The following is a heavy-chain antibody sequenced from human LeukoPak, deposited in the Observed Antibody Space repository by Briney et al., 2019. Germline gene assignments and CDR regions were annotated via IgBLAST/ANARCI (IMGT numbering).Heavy chain of an antibody. CDR2: INPRTGGT. CDR1: GYTFIGYY. CDR3: ARGGPDGSASLSFPY. V-gene: IGHV1-2*02. D-gene: IGHD3-22*01. J-gene: IGHJ4*02. Sequence: ASVKVSCMASGYTFIGYYIHWVRQAPGQGLEWMGWINPRTGGTDYPQNFQGRVSMTRDTSINTAYMELSSIKSDDTAVYYCARGGPDGSASLSFPYWGQGTLVTVSS.